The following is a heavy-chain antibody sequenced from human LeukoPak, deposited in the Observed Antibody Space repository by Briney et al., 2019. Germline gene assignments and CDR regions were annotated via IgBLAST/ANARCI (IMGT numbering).Heavy chain of an antibody. CDR2: IKEDGSEK. CDR1: GFPFSNYW. D-gene: IGHD1-26*01. V-gene: IGHV3-7*03. J-gene: IGHJ4*02. Sequence: GGSLRLSCAASGFPFSNYWMSWVRQAPGKGLEWVANIKEDGSEKYYVDSVKGRFTISRDNAKNSLYLQMNSLRAEDTAAYYCARGKMVGATTRGSSFDYWGQGTLVTVSS. CDR3: ARGKMVGATTRGSSFDY.